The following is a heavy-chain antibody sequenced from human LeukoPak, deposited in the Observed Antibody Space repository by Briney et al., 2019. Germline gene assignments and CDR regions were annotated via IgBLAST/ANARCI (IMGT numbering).Heavy chain of an antibody. J-gene: IGHJ5*02. D-gene: IGHD6-13*01. CDR1: GSTVSSNY. CDR3: ARDPEQQGWFDP. Sequence: GGSLRLSCAASGSTVSSNYMSWVRQAPGKGLEWVSVIYSGGSTYYADSVKGRFTISRDNSKNTLYLQMNSLRAEDTAVYYCARDPEQQGWFDPWGQGTLVTVSS. CDR2: IYSGGST. V-gene: IGHV3-66*01.